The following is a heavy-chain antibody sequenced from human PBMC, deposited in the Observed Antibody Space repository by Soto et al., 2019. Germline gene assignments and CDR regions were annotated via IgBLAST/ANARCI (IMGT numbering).Heavy chain of an antibody. CDR1: GYTFTSYD. CDR2: MNPKNGKT. CDR3: ARARADCDLGNWIDP. J-gene: IGHJ5*02. Sequence: QVQLVQSGAEVKKPGASVKVSCKASGYTFTSYDIDWVRQATGQRLEWIGWMNPKNGKTGYAQKFQGRVTMTRDISIRTVYIELTSLTLEDTAVYYCARARADCDLGNWIDPWGQGTQVTVSS. V-gene: IGHV1-8*01. D-gene: IGHD2-21*02.